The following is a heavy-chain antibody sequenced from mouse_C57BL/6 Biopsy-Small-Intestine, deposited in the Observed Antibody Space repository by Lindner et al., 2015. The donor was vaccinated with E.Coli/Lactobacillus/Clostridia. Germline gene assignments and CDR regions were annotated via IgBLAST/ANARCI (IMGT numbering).Heavy chain of an antibody. CDR3: ARGDWDVGFTY. Sequence: VQLQESGAELVKPGASVKLSCTASGFNIKDIYMHWVKQRTEQGLEWIGRIDPEDGETKYDPNFQGRATITADTSSNTAYLQVSSLTSEDSALYYCARGDWDVGFTYWGQGTLVTVSA. CDR1: GFNIKDIY. V-gene: IGHV14-2*01. CDR2: IDPEDGET. J-gene: IGHJ3*01. D-gene: IGHD4-1*01.